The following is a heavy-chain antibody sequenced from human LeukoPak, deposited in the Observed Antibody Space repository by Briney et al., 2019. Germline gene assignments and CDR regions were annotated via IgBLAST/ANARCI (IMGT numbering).Heavy chain of an antibody. Sequence: ASVKVSCKASGYTFTSYYMHWVRQAPGQGLEWMGIINPSGGSTSYAQKFQGRVTMTRDTSTSTVYMELSSLRSEDTAVYYCARVNWNWTSPSNYYYYYGMDVWGQGTTVTVSS. CDR2: INPSGGST. D-gene: IGHD1-7*01. V-gene: IGHV1-46*01. CDR1: GYTFTSYY. J-gene: IGHJ6*02. CDR3: ARVNWNWTSPSNYYYYYGMDV.